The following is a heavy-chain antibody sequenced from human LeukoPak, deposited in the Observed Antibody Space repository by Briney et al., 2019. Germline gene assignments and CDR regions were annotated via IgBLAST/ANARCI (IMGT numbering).Heavy chain of an antibody. CDR3: ARLTSSSGRHYFDY. CDR1: GDSISSSLIHY. D-gene: IGHD6-6*01. Sequence: SETLSLTCTVSGDSISSSLIHYWGWIRQPPGKHLEWIGNLYYTGSAYYNSSLKSRVTISVDTSKNQFSLKLSSVTAADTAVYYCARLTSSSGRHYFDYWGQGTLVTVFS. J-gene: IGHJ4*02. CDR2: LYYTGSA. V-gene: IGHV4-39*01.